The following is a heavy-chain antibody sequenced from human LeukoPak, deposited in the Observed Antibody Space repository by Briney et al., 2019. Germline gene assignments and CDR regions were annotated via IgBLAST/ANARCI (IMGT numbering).Heavy chain of an antibody. CDR2: LKEDGSDK. V-gene: IGHV3-7*01. Sequence: PGGSLRLSCAASGITFRTFWMSWVRQAPGKGLEWVANLKEDGSDKYYADFVKGRFTISRDNAKNSLFLQMNSLRVDDTAIYYCARDSAGYDYWGQGTLVTVSS. CDR1: GITFRTFW. J-gene: IGHJ4*02. D-gene: IGHD5-12*01. CDR3: ARDSAGYDY.